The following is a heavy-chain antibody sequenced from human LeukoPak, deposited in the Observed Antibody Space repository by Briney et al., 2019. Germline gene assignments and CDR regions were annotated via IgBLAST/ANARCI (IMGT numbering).Heavy chain of an antibody. CDR3: ARDTYSSGWYTRDYYYYYYMDV. CDR1: GYTFTSYG. J-gene: IGHJ6*03. V-gene: IGHV1-18*01. D-gene: IGHD6-19*01. CDR2: ISAYNGNT. Sequence: ASVKVSCKASGYTFTSYGISWVRQAPGQGLEWMGWISAYNGNTNYAQKLQGRVTMTTDTSTSTAYMELRSLRSDDTAVYYCARDTYSSGWYTRDYYYYYYMDVWGKGTTVTISS.